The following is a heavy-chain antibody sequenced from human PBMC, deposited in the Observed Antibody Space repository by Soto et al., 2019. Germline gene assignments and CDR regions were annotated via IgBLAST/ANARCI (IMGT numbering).Heavy chain of an antibody. V-gene: IGHV5-10-1*01. CDR3: ARHDTITFGGVIVPATDY. CDR2: IDPSDSYT. CDR1: GYSFTSYW. D-gene: IGHD3-16*02. J-gene: IGHJ4*02. Sequence: PGESLKISCKGSGYSFTSYWISWVRQMPGKGLEWMGRIDPSDSYTNYSPSFQGHVTISADKSISTAYLQWSSLKASDTAMYYCARHDTITFGGVIVPATDYWGQGTLVTVSS.